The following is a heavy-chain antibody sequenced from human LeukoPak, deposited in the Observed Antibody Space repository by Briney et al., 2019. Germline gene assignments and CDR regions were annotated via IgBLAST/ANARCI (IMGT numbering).Heavy chain of an antibody. Sequence: GGSLRLSCAASGFTFTNYAMSWVRQAPGKGLEWVSVISGSGSNTYYADSVKGRFTISRDNSKNTLYLQMNSLRAEDTAVYYCAKGMITFGGVAYWGQGTLVTVSS. J-gene: IGHJ4*02. D-gene: IGHD3-16*01. V-gene: IGHV3-23*01. CDR1: GFTFTNYA. CDR2: ISGSGSNT. CDR3: AKGMITFGGVAY.